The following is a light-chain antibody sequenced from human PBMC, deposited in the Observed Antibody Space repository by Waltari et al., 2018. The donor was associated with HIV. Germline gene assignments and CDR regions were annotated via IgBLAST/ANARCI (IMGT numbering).Light chain of an antibody. CDR2: EHN. Sequence: NFMLTQPHSVSESPGKTVTISCTGSSGSIASPSVPWYQQRPGSAPTTVIYEHNQRPSGVPDRFSGSIDSSSNSASLTISGLKTEDEADYYCQSYDSITWVFGGGTKLTVL. V-gene: IGLV6-57*02. CDR1: SGSIASPS. J-gene: IGLJ3*02. CDR3: QSYDSITWV.